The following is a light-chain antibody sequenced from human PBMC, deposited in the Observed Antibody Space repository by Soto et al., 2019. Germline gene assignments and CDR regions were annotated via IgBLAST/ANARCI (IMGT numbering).Light chain of an antibody. CDR2: DTS. Sequence: IVMKRSPATVSVYRWERATLCCRASQSVSSDLAWYNQKPGQAPRLLIYDTSARATGVPARFSGSRSGPEFTLTINSLQSEDFAVYYCQQYNNWPPVTFCQGTMVDI. CDR3: QQYNNWPPVT. J-gene: IGKJ1*01. CDR1: QSVSSD. V-gene: IGKV3-15*01.